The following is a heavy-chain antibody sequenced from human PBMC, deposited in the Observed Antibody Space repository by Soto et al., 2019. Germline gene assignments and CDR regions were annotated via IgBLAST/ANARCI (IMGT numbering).Heavy chain of an antibody. CDR3: ASVGDFWSSSPPYYDYGMDV. V-gene: IGHV3-30-3*01. D-gene: IGHD3-3*01. CDR1: GFTFSSYA. CDR2: IYYDESNK. Sequence: QVQLVESGGGVDQPGRSLRLSCAASGFTFSSYAMHWVRQAPGKGLEWVAVIYYDESNKYYADSVKGRFTISRDNSKITQYLHTISLGADDPAVYYCASVGDFWSSSPPYYDYGMDVWGQGTTVTVSS. J-gene: IGHJ6*02.